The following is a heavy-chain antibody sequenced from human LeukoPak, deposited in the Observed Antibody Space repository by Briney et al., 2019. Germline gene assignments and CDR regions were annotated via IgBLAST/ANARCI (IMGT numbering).Heavy chain of an antibody. CDR3: ARARYYDSSGYDY. J-gene: IGHJ4*02. D-gene: IGHD3-22*01. CDR2: IYYSGST. CDR1: GGSISSYY. Sequence: SETLSLTCTVSGGSISSYYWSWIRQPPGKGLEWIGYIYYSGSTNYNPSLKSRVTISVDTSKNQFSLKLSSVTAADTAVYYCARARYYDSSGYDYWGQGTLVTVSS. V-gene: IGHV4-59*01.